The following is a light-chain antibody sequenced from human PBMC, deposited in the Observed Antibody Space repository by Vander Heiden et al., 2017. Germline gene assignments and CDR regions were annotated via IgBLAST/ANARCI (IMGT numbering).Light chain of an antibody. CDR3: AAWDDTLIGWV. CDR1: SSNIGSNY. Sequence: SVLTQPPSASGTPGQRVTISCSGSSSNIGSNYVYWYQQFPGTAPKLLIYSNNQRPSGVPDRFSGSKSGTSASLAISGLRSGDEADYYCAAWDDTLIGWVFGGGTKVTVL. J-gene: IGLJ3*02. CDR2: SNN. V-gene: IGLV1-47*02.